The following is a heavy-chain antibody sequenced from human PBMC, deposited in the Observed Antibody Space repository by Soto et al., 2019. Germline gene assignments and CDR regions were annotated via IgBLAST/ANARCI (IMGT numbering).Heavy chain of an antibody. CDR3: ATLRLRYWTVGTDHFDY. V-gene: IGHV4-39*01. CDR1: GGPINSYGYY. Sequence: QLQLQESGPGLVRPSETLSLTCSVSGGPINSYGYYWAWIRQPPGKGLEYIAHIYYTGTTHCNPSLMNRVTIYVDTSVDQFTLSLSSVTAADTAVYYCATLRLRYWTVGTDHFDYWGQGILVPVSS. J-gene: IGHJ4*02. CDR2: IYYTGTT. D-gene: IGHD1-20*01.